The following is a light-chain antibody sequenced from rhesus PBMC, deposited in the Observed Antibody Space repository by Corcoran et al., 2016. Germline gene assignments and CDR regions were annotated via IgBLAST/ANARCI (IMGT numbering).Light chain of an antibody. V-gene: IGKV1-22*01. CDR2: KAS. CDR3: QQYSSRPLT. J-gene: IGKJ4*01. CDR1: QGISSW. Sequence: DIQMTQSPSSLSASVGDTVTITCRASQGISSWLAWYQQKQGKAPKLLIYKASSLQSGVPSRFSGSGSGTDFTLTISSLQSEDFATYFCQQYSSRPLTFGGGTKVEIK.